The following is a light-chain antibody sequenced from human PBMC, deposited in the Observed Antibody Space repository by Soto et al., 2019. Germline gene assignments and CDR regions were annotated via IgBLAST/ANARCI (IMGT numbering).Light chain of an antibody. Sequence: QSVLTQPPSASGTPGQVFTISCSGSNSNIGDNSVNWYQQLPGTAPKLLIYSDNQRPSGVPDRFSGSKSGTSASLAISGLRSDDEADYYCAAWDDSLRGVVFGGGTKLTVL. CDR2: SDN. J-gene: IGLJ2*01. CDR1: NSNIGDNS. V-gene: IGLV1-47*02. CDR3: AAWDDSLRGVV.